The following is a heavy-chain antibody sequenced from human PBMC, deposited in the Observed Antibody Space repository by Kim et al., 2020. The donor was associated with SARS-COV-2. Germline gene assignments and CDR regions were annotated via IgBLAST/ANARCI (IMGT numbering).Heavy chain of an antibody. CDR3: ARVVHGRGYYFFDY. Sequence: AKSVRGRLSVSRDNSRNTVYLHMGGLRAEDMAVYYCARVVHGRGYYFFDYWGQGTLVTVSS. J-gene: IGHJ4*02. V-gene: IGHV3-64*01. D-gene: IGHD6-25*01.